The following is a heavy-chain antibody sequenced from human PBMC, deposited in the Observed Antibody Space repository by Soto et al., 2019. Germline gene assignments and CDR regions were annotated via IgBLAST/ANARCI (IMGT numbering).Heavy chain of an antibody. CDR3: ARDVRLSQYYGSGSPANWYFDL. V-gene: IGHV1-46*01. D-gene: IGHD3-10*01. J-gene: IGHJ2*01. CDR2: INPSGGST. CDR1: GYTFTSYY. Sequence: AASVKVSCKASGYTFTSYYMHWVRQAPGQGLEWMGIINPSGGSTGYAQKFQGRVTMTRDTSTSTVYMELSSLRSEDTAVYYCARDVRLSQYYGSGSPANWYFDLWGRGTLVTVSS.